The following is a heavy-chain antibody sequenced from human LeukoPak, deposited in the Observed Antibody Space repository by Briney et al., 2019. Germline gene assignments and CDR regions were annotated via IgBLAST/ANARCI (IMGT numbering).Heavy chain of an antibody. V-gene: IGHV1-69*05. CDR3: ASLQRGLPPYSSSWYDY. CDR2: IIPIFGTA. Sequence: ASVKVFCKASGGTFSSYAISWVRQAPGQGLEWMGGIIPIFGTANYAQKFQGRVTITTDESTSTAYMELSSLRSEDTAVYYCASLQRGLPPYSSSWYDYWGQGTLVTVSS. CDR1: GGTFSSYA. J-gene: IGHJ4*02. D-gene: IGHD6-13*01.